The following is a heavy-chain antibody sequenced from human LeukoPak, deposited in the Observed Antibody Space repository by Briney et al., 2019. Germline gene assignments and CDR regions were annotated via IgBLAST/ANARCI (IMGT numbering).Heavy chain of an antibody. D-gene: IGHD3-22*01. V-gene: IGHV3-23*01. Sequence: GGSLRLSCAASGFTFSSYAMSWVRQAPGKGLEWVSAISGSGGSTYYADSVKGRFTISRDNSKNTLHLQMNSLRAEDTAVYYCAKAITMIVVVSTFDYWGQGTLVTVSS. CDR3: AKAITMIVVVSTFDY. CDR2: ISGSGGST. CDR1: GFTFSSYA. J-gene: IGHJ4*02.